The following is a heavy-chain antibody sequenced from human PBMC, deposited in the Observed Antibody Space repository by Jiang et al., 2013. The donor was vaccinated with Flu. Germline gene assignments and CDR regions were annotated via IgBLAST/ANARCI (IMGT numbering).Heavy chain of an antibody. CDR2: IRSKANSYAT. D-gene: IGHD1-26*01. J-gene: IGHJ4*02. CDR3: TSTSNSGSYYVDY. V-gene: IGHV3-73*01. Sequence: GHIRSKANSYATAYAASVKGRFTISRDDSKNTAYLQMNSLETEDTAVYYCTSTSNSGSYYVDYWGQGTLVTVSS.